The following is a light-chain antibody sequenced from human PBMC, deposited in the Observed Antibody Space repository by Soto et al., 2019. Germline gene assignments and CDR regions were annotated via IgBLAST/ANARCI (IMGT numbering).Light chain of an antibody. CDR3: AAWDDNLNGPL. Sequence: QSVLTQPPSVSGAPGQRVTISCSGTSSNIGAGYDVHWYHQVPGTAPKLLIYGNNNRPSGVPDRFSGSKSGTSASLAISGLQSEDEAEYYCAAWDDNLNGPLFGGGTTLTVL. CDR2: GNN. CDR1: SSNIGAGYD. V-gene: IGLV1-40*01. J-gene: IGLJ3*02.